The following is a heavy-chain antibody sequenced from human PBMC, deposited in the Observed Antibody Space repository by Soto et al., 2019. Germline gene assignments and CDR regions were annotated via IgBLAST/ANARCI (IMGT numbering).Heavy chain of an antibody. D-gene: IGHD2-2*02. J-gene: IGHJ4*02. V-gene: IGHV3-33*01. CDR2: IWYDGSNK. CDR3: AREGQREAPYTVGDY. Sequence: QVQLVESGGGVIQPGNSLRLSCAASGFTFSGHGMHWVRQAPGKGLEWVTFIWYDGSNKHYVDSVKGRFTISRDNTRNPLYLQMNSLRAEATAVYFCAREGQREAPYTVGDYRGQGTVVTVSS. CDR1: GFTFSGHG.